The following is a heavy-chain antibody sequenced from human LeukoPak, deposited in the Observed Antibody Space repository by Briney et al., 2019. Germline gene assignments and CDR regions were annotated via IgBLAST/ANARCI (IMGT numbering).Heavy chain of an antibody. CDR1: GYTFTSYA. V-gene: IGHV1-3*01. CDR3: ARRRTYVDTAMVTSPGYFDY. D-gene: IGHD5-18*01. J-gene: IGHJ4*02. Sequence: ASVKVSCKASGYTFTSYAMHWVRQAPGQRLEWMGWINAGNGNTKYSQKFQGRVTITRDTSASTAYMELSSLRPEDTAVYYCARRRTYVDTAMVTSPGYFDYWGQGTLVTVSS. CDR2: INAGNGNT.